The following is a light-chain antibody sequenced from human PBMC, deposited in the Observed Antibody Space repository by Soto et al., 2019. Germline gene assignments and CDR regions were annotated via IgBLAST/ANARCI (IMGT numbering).Light chain of an antibody. CDR2: GAS. V-gene: IGKV3-15*01. CDR1: QSVSSN. CDR3: QQYNQWPRT. Sequence: EIVMTQSPATLSVSTGERATLSCRASQSVSSNLVWYQQKPGQAPRLLMYGASTRATGIPARFSGSGSGAEFTLTISSLQSEDFALYYCQQYNQWPRTFGQGTKVDI. J-gene: IGKJ1*01.